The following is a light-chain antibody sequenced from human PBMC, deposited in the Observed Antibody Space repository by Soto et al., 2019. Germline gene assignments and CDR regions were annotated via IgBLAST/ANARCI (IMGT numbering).Light chain of an antibody. V-gene: IGLV1-40*01. J-gene: IGLJ3*02. CDR1: SSNIGAGYD. Sequence: QSVLTQPPSVSGAPGQRVTISCTGSSSNIGAGYDVHWYHQLPGTAPKLLVYGNNNRPSGVPDRFSGSRSGTSASLAITGLQAEDEAYYYCQSYDSSLSVWVFGGGTQLTVL. CDR3: QSYDSSLSVWV. CDR2: GNN.